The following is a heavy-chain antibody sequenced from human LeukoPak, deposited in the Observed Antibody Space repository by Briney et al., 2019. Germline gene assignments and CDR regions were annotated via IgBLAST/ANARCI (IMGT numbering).Heavy chain of an antibody. CDR3: AKDTNNMVRGVIIGYYFDY. CDR1: GFTFSSYG. J-gene: IGHJ4*02. CDR2: IRYDGSNK. D-gene: IGHD3-10*01. Sequence: GGPPRLSCAASGFTFSSYGMHWVRQAPGKGLEWVAFIRYDGSNKYYADSVKGRFTISRDNSKNTLYLQMNSLRAEDTAVYYCAKDTNNMVRGVIIGYYFDYWGQGTLVTVSS. V-gene: IGHV3-30*02.